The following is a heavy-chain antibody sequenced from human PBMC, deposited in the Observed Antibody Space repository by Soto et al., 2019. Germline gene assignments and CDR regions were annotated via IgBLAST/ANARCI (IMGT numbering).Heavy chain of an antibody. V-gene: IGHV4-34*01. CDR1: GGSFSGYY. J-gene: IGHJ5*02. D-gene: IGHD3-10*01. CDR3: ARKELISNGDWFDP. Sequence: PSETLSLTCAVYGGSFSGYYWSWIRQPPGKGLEWIGEINHSGSTNYNPSLKSRVTISVDTSKNQFSLKLSSVTAADTAVYYCARKELISNGDWFDPWGQGTLVTVSS. CDR2: INHSGST.